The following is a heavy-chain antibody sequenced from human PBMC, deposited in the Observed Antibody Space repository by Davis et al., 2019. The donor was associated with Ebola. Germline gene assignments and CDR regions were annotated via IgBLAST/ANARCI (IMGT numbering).Heavy chain of an antibody. CDR2: INHSGST. CDR3: ARHAGPNVVLFDY. Sequence: PSETLSLTCAVYGGSFSGYYWSWIRQPPGKGLEWIGEINHSGSTNYNPSLKSRVTISVDTSKNQFSLKLSSVTAADTAVYYCARHAGPNVVLFDYWGQGTLVTVSS. CDR1: GGSFSGYY. D-gene: IGHD1-1*01. J-gene: IGHJ4*02. V-gene: IGHV4-34*01.